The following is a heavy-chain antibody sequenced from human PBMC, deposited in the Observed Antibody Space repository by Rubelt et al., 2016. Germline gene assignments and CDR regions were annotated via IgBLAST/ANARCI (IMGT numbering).Heavy chain of an antibody. D-gene: IGHD6-19*01. J-gene: IGHJ4*02. V-gene: IGHV1-69*01. CDR1: GYTFTSYG. CDR3: ARSSGWADFDY. CDR2: IMPFVGTA. Sequence: QVQLVQSGAEVKKPGASVKVSCKASGYTFTSYGISWVRQAPGQGLEWMGGIMPFVGTANYAQKFQGRVTITADESTSTAYMELSSLRSEDTAVYDCARSSGWADFDYWGQGTLVTVSS.